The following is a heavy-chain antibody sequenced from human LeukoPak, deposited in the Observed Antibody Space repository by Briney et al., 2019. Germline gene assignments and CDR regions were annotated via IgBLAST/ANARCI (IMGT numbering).Heavy chain of an antibody. V-gene: IGHV2-70*01. J-gene: IGHJ4*02. D-gene: IGHD6-19*01. CDR2: IDWDDDK. Sequence: SGPALVKPTPPLTLTCTFSGFSLSTSGMCVSWIRQPPVKALEWLAPIDWDDDKYYSTSLKTRLTISKDTSKNQVVLTMTNMDPVDTATYYCARTPSSGWYGATDYWGQGTLVTVSS. CDR3: ARTPSSGWYGATDY. CDR1: GFSLSTSGMC.